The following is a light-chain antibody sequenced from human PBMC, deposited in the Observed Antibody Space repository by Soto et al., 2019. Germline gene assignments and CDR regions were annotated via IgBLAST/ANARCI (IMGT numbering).Light chain of an antibody. J-gene: IGLJ1*01. CDR3: ISYAGSNNWN. V-gene: IGLV2-8*01. CDR2: EVS. Sequence: QSALTQPPSASGSPGQSVTISCTGTSSDVGGYNYVSWYQQHSGKAPKLMIYEVSKRPSGVPDRFSGSKSGNTASLTVSGLQAEDEADYYCISYAGSNNWNFGTGTKLTVL. CDR1: SSDVGGYNY.